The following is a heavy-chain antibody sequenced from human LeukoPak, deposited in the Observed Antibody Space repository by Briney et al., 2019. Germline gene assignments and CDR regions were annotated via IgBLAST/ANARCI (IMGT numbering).Heavy chain of an antibody. Sequence: SDTLSLTCTVYGGSFSGYSWTWIRQPPGKGLEWIGEISDRGRTTYDPSLKSRVTISVDTAKNQFSLNLSSVTAADTGVIYCARGGWYRFFDYWGRGTLVTVSS. J-gene: IGHJ4*02. CDR1: GGSFSGYS. D-gene: IGHD6-19*01. CDR3: ARGGWYRFFDY. CDR2: ISDRGRT. V-gene: IGHV4-34*01.